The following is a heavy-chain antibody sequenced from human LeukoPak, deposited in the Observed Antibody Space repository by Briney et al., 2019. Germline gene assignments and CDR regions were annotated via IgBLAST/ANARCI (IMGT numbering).Heavy chain of an antibody. V-gene: IGHV4-34*01. CDR1: GGSFSGYY. Sequence: PSETLSFTCAVYGGSFSGYYWSWIRQPPGKGLEWIGEINHSGSTNYNPSLKSRVTISVDTSKNQFSLKLSSVTAADTAVYYCAGGRGRLWAGWGQGTLVTVSS. CDR3: AGGRGRLWAG. CDR2: INHSGST. J-gene: IGHJ4*02. D-gene: IGHD6-19*01.